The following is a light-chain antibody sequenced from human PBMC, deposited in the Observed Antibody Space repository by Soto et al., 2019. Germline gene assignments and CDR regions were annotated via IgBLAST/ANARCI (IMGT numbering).Light chain of an antibody. CDR2: YDS. J-gene: IGLJ1*01. CDR3: QVWDSSSDHPDV. Sequence: SYELTQPPSVSVAPGKTARITCGGNNIGSKSVHWYQQKPDQAPVLAIYYDSDRPSGIPEGFSGSNSGNTATLTISRVEAGDEDDYYCQVWDSSSDHPDVFGTGTKLTVL. CDR1: NIGSKS. V-gene: IGLV3-21*04.